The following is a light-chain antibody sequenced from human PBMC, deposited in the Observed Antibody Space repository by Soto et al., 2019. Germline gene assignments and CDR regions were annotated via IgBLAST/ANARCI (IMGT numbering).Light chain of an antibody. CDR1: QDITHF. J-gene: IGKJ1*01. CDR2: GAS. CDR3: QKYNKDSPAT. Sequence: DIQLTQSPSSLSASVGDRVTFTCRASQDITHFLAWYQQRPGEVPRLLIYGASTLQSGVPSRFSGSGFGTGCTLAITSLQPEDVATYYCQKYNKDSPATFGPGTTVEIK. V-gene: IGKV1-27*01.